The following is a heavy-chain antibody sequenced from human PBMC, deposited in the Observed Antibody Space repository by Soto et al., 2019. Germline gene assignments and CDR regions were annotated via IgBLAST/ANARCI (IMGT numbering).Heavy chain of an antibody. Sequence: QVQLQESGPGLVKPSETLSLTCTVSGGSIRSYYWSWIRQPAGQGLERIGRIYSSGSTNYNPSLKSRVTMSVDTSKNQFALKLSSVTAADTAVYYCASSYTVAGNFDYWGQGTLVTVSS. D-gene: IGHD6-19*01. V-gene: IGHV4-4*07. CDR3: ASSYTVAGNFDY. CDR1: GGSIRSYY. CDR2: IYSSGST. J-gene: IGHJ4*02.